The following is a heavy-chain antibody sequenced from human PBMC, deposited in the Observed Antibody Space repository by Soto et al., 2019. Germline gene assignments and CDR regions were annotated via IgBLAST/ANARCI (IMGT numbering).Heavy chain of an antibody. CDR2: INPATGAA. CDR1: GYPVTAYY. J-gene: IGHJ3*02. CDR3: ARGGGVGVAGSAAFDM. V-gene: IGHV1-2*02. D-gene: IGHD3-3*01. Sequence: QLHLVQSGAVVKKPGASVTVSCSASGYPVTAYYMHWVRQAPGRGLEGMGGINPATGAAKYTQTCRGRVTMDRDTSKSTGFMELSGLTAEDTAVFSCARGGGVGVAGSAAFDMWGQGTLVTVSS.